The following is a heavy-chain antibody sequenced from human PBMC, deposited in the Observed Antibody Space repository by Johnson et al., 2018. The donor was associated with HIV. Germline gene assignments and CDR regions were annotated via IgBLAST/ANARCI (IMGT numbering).Heavy chain of an antibody. CDR1: GFTFDDYA. CDR3: VRVAYYYDSSGYSAFDI. V-gene: IGHV3-20*04. J-gene: IGHJ3*02. D-gene: IGHD3-22*01. Sequence: VHLVESGGGVVRPGGSLRVSCEASGFTFDDYAMSWVRQPPGKGLEWVSGINWTGGSTGYADSVKGRSTISRYNAKNALYLQMNSLRADDTALYYCVRVAYYYDSSGYSAFDIWGQGTMVTVSS. CDR2: INWTGGST.